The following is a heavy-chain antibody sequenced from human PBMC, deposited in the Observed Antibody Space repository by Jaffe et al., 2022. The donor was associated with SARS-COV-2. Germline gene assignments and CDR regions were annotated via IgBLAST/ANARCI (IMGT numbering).Heavy chain of an antibody. CDR2: ISAYNGDT. J-gene: IGHJ4*02. CDR3: ARSTRYQLLNEGDY. D-gene: IGHD2-2*01. V-gene: IGHV1-18*01. CDR1: GYAFTTHG. Sequence: QVQLVQSGAEVKKPGASVKVSCKASGYAFTTHGITWVRQAPGQGLEWMGWISAYNGDTNYAQKLQGRVTMTTDTSTSTAYMELRSLRSDDTAVYYCARSTRYQLLNEGDYWGQGTLVTVSS.